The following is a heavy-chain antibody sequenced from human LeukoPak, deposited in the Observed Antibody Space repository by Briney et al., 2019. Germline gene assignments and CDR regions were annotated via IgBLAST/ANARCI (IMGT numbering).Heavy chain of an antibody. CDR2: ISAHDGNT. CDR3: ARDGKFIPYDMDV. J-gene: IGHJ6*02. Sequence: SSVKVSCKASGYTVTRYGIIWVRQAPGQGLEWMGWISAHDGNTNYAQKLQGRVTMTTDTSTSAAYMELRSLRSDDTAVYYCARDGKFIPYDMDVWGQGTTVTVSS. CDR1: GYTVTRYG. D-gene: IGHD1-14*01. V-gene: IGHV1-18*01.